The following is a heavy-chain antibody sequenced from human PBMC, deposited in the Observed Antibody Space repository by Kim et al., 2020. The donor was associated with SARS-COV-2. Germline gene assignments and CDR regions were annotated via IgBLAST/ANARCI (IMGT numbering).Heavy chain of an antibody. D-gene: IGHD6-13*01. CDR1: GYTFTGYY. CDR3: ARVMSSSWYWFDP. V-gene: IGHV1-2*06. J-gene: IGHJ5*02. CDR2: INPNSGGT. Sequence: ASVKVSCKASGYTFTGYYMHWVRQAPGQGLEWMGRINPNSGGTNYAQKFQGRVTMTRDTSISTAYMELSRLRSDDTAVYYCARVMSSSWYWFDPWGQGTLVTVSS.